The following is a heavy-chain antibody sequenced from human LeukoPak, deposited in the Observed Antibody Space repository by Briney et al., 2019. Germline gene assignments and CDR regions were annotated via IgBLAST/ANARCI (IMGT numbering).Heavy chain of an antibody. CDR1: GGTFSSYA. J-gene: IGHJ4*02. Sequence: AASVKVSCKASGGTFSSYAISWVRQAPGQGLEWMGGIIPIFGTANCAQKFQGRVTITADESTSTAYMELSSLRSEDTAVYYCARRGRAVAGSFDYWGQGTLVTVSS. CDR2: IIPIFGTA. V-gene: IGHV1-69*13. D-gene: IGHD6-19*01. CDR3: ARRGRAVAGSFDY.